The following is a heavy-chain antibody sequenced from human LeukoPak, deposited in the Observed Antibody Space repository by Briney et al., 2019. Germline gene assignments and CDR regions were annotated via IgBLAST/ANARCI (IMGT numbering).Heavy chain of an antibody. V-gene: IGHV3-30*04. CDR1: GFTFSSYA. Sequence: GGSLRLSCAASGFTFSSYAMHWARQAPGKGLEWVAVISYDGSNKYYADSVKGRFTISRDNSKNTLYLQMNSLRAEDTAVYYCARENEPESTGPFDYWGQGTLVTVSS. J-gene: IGHJ4*02. CDR2: ISYDGSNK. D-gene: IGHD5/OR15-5a*01. CDR3: ARENEPESTGPFDY.